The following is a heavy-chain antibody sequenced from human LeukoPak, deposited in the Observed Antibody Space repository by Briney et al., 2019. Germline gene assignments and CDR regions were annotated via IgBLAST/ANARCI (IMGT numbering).Heavy chain of an antibody. J-gene: IGHJ4*02. D-gene: IGHD2-21*02. CDR1: GGSISSGGYY. CDR2: IYYSGSA. V-gene: IGHV4-31*03. Sequence: SQTLSLTCTVSGGSISSGGYYWSWIRQHPGKGLEWIGYIYYSGSAYYNPSLKSRLAISVDTSKNQFSLKLSSVTAADTAVYYCARVRRFCGGDCYSLGYFDYWGQGTLVTVSS. CDR3: ARVRRFCGGDCYSLGYFDY.